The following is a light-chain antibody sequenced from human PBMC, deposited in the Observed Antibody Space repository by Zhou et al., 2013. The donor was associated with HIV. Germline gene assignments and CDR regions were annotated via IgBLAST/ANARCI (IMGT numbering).Light chain of an antibody. J-gene: IGKJ1*01. CDR2: LGS. CDR1: QSLLHRNGYNY. CDR3: MQGTHWPPWT. Sequence: DIVMTQSPLSLPVTPGEPASISCRSSQSLLHRNGYNYLDWYLQKPGQSPQLLIYLGSNRAPGVPDRFNGSGSGTAFTLQISRVEAEDVGVYYCMQGTHWPPWTFGQGTKVEIK. V-gene: IGKV2-28*01.